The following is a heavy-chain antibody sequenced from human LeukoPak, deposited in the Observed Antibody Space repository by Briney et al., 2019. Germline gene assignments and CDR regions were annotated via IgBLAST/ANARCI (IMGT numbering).Heavy chain of an antibody. CDR2: IKEDGSEK. CDR3: AMDHLGYSLVY. V-gene: IGHV3-7*04. J-gene: IGHJ4*02. CDR1: GFTLSSYW. D-gene: IGHD5-18*01. Sequence: GGSLRLSCAASGFTLSSYWLSWVRQTPQKGLEWVANIKEDGSEKYYVDSVKGRFTISRENTKNSLYLQMNSLRADDTAVYYCAMDHLGYSLVYWGRGTLVTVSS.